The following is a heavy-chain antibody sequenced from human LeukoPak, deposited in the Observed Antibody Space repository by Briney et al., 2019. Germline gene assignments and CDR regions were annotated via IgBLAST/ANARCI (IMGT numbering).Heavy chain of an antibody. J-gene: IGHJ3*02. D-gene: IGHD6-19*01. CDR3: ANQWLDEDDAFDI. CDR2: ISAYNGNT. V-gene: IGHV1-18*04. CDR1: GYTFTIYG. Sequence: ASVKVSCKASGYTFTIYGISWVRQAPGQGLEWMGWISAYNGNTNYAQKLQGRVTMTTDTSTSTAYMELRSLRSDDTAVYYCANQWLDEDDAFDIWGQGTMVTVSS.